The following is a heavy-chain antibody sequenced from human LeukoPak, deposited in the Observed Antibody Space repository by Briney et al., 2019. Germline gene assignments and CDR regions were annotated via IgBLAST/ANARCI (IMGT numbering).Heavy chain of an antibody. CDR1: GFTFSDYS. CDR2: ISSSSAFI. D-gene: IGHD2-15*01. J-gene: IGHJ4*02. V-gene: IGHV3-21*01. CDR3: AREGLPSGATKIFDY. Sequence: GGSLRLSCAASGFTFSDYSMNWVRQAPGKGLEWVSSISSSSAFIYYADAVKGRFTVSRDNAKNSLYLEMNSLRAEDTAVYYCAREGLPSGATKIFDYWGQGTLVAVSS.